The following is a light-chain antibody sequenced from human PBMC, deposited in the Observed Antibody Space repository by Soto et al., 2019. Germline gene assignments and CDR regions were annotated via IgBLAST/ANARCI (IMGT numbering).Light chain of an antibody. CDR2: TAS. V-gene: IGKV1-27*01. CDR1: HDISNF. CDR3: QKYTRAPWT. Sequence: DVRVTQSPSSLSASVGDRVIITCRASHDISNFLAWYQQRPGKVPKLLIHTASTLQSGIPSRFSGSGSGTDFTLTISSLQPEDVATYYCQKYTRAPWTFGQGTKVDIK. J-gene: IGKJ1*01.